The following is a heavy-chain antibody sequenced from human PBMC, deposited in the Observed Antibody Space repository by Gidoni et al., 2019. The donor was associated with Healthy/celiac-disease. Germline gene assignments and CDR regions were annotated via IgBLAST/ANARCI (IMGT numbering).Heavy chain of an antibody. J-gene: IGHJ5*02. CDR3: ARYLAVAGTGWFDP. CDR2: IYTSGST. Sequence: QVQLQESGPGLVKPAQTLSLTCTVSGGSISSGSYYWRWIRQPAGKGLEWIGRIYTSGSTNYNPSLKSRVTMSVDTSKNQFSLKLSSVTAADTAVYYCARYLAVAGTGWFDPWGQGTLVTVSS. D-gene: IGHD6-19*01. V-gene: IGHV4-61*02. CDR1: GGSISSGSYY.